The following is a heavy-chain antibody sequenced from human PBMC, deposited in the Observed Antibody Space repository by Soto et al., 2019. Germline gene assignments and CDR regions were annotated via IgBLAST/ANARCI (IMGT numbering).Heavy chain of an antibody. CDR2: IYPGDSDT. D-gene: IGHD3-22*01. CDR1: GYSFTGDW. V-gene: IGHV5-51*01. J-gene: IGHJ3*02. Sequence: GESLKISCKGSGYSFTGDWIGWVRQMPGKGLEWMGIIYPGDSDTRYSPSFQGQVTISADKSITTAYLQWSSLKASDTAMYYCARMYLARFYDSSGYYDPDAFDIWGQGTMVTVSS. CDR3: ARMYLARFYDSSGYYDPDAFDI.